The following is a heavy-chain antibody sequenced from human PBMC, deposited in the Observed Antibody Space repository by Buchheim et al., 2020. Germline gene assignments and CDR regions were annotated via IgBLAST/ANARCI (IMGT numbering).Heavy chain of an antibody. V-gene: IGHV3-7*01. Sequence: EVQLVESGGGLVQPGGSLRLSCAASGFTFSNYGMSWVRQAPGKGLEWVANIKQDGSEKYYVDSVKGRFTISRDNAKNSLYLQMNSMSAEDTAVYYCAKSEAETGSYLKYFQHWGQSTL. J-gene: IGHJ1*01. CDR2: IKQDGSEK. D-gene: IGHD1-26*01. CDR1: GFTFSNYG. CDR3: AKSEAETGSYLKYFQH.